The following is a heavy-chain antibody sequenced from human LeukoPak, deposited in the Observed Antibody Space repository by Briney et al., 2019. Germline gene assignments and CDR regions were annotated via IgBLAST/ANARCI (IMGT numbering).Heavy chain of an antibody. CDR1: GFTFSSYS. Sequence: GGSLRLSCAASGFTFSSYSMFWVRQAPGKGLEWVSSISSSSSLIYYADSVKGRFTISRDNAKNSLYLQMNSLRAEDTAMYFCARGVISVALVDYWGQGTLVTVSS. CDR2: ISSSSSLI. V-gene: IGHV3-21*01. J-gene: IGHJ4*02. D-gene: IGHD6-19*01. CDR3: ARGVISVALVDY.